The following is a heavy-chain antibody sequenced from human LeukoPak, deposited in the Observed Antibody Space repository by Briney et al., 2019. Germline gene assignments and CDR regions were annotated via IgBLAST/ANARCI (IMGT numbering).Heavy chain of an antibody. D-gene: IGHD3-10*01. CDR1: GGTFSSYA. CDR2: IIPIFGTA. Sequence: ASVKVSCKASGGTFSSYASSWVRQAPGQGLEWMGGIIPIFGTADYAQKFQGRVTITADESTSTAYMELSRLRSEDTAVYYCARDRGYMVRGVPSDYWGQGTLVTVSS. J-gene: IGHJ4*02. CDR3: ARDRGYMVRGVPSDY. V-gene: IGHV1-69*13.